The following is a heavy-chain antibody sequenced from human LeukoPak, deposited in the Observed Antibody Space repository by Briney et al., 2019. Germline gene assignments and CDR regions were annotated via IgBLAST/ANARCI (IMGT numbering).Heavy chain of an antibody. CDR2: IKQDGSEK. CDR1: GFTFSSYW. D-gene: IGHD4-17*01. Sequence: GGSLRLSCAASGFTFSSYWMSWVRQAPGKGLEWVANIKQDGSEKYYVDSVKGRFTISRDNAKNTLYLQMNSLRAEDTAVYYCARTVTMRFFDYWGQGTPVTVSS. J-gene: IGHJ4*02. V-gene: IGHV3-7*01. CDR3: ARTVTMRFFDY.